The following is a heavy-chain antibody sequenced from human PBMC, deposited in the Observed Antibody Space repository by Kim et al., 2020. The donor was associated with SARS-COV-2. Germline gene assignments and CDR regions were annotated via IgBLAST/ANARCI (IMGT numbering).Heavy chain of an antibody. CDR3: ARTLGGISLSYYGMDV. Sequence: GGSLRLSCAASGFTFSSYAMSWVRQAPGKGLEWVSAISGSGGSTYYADSVKGRFTISRDNSKNTLYLQMNSLRAEDTAVYYCARTLGGISLSYYGMDVWGQGTTVTVSS. CDR1: GFTFSSYA. CDR2: ISGSGGST. J-gene: IGHJ6*02. V-gene: IGHV3-23*01. D-gene: IGHD3-16*01.